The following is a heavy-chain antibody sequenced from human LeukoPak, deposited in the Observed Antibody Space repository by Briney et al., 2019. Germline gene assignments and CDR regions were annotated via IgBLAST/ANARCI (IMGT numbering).Heavy chain of an antibody. CDR1: GFTFDIAW. Sequence: GGSLRLSCAVSGFTFDIAWMNWVRQAPGEGLEWLGRIKSKNDGAATDYAAPVRGRFTISTDDSKNTLYLQMNSLKTEDTAVYYCVSRDAYKPRYFMDVWGKGTTVTVSS. V-gene: IGHV3-15*01. D-gene: IGHD5-24*01. CDR3: VSRDAYKPRYFMDV. CDR2: IKSKNDGAAT. J-gene: IGHJ6*03.